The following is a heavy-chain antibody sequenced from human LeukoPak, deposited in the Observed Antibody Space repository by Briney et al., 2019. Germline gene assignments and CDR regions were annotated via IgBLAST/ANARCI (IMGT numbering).Heavy chain of an antibody. CDR1: GFTFGIYE. CDR2: ISNSGNTM. J-gene: IGHJ4*02. V-gene: IGHV3-48*03. Sequence: GGSLRLSCAASGFTFGIYEMNWVRQAPGKGPEWISYISNSGNTMYYGDSVKGRFTISGDNAKNSLYLQMNSPRAEDTAIYYCARGAGSYPFFDYWGQGTLVTVSS. D-gene: IGHD1-26*01. CDR3: ARGAGSYPFFDY.